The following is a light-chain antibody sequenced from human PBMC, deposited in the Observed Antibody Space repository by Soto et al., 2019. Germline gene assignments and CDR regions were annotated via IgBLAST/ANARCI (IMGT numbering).Light chain of an antibody. V-gene: IGKV1-39*01. Sequence: DVRMTQSPSSLSASVGDTITITCRASRTINTYLNWFQQKPGEPPRLLIYGASTLHDGVPSRFSGSGSGADFTLTINSLQSEDFAVYYCQQYNDWVTFGGGTKVEI. CDR1: RTINTY. CDR3: QQYNDWVT. CDR2: GAS. J-gene: IGKJ4*01.